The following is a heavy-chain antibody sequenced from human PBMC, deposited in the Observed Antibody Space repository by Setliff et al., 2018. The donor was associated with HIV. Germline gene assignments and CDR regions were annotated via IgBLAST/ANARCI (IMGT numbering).Heavy chain of an antibody. CDR2: INHSGRT. Sequence: PSETLSLTCAVYGGSFSGYRWNWTRQPPGKGLEWIGEINHSGRTNYNPSLKSRVTISVDTSKNQFSLKLRSVTAADTAMYYCARVSITYWYSIPTFYYYYMDVWGKGTKVTVSS. D-gene: IGHD2-15*01. V-gene: IGHV4-34*01. CDR1: GGSFSGYR. CDR3: ARVSITYWYSIPTFYYYYMDV. J-gene: IGHJ6*03.